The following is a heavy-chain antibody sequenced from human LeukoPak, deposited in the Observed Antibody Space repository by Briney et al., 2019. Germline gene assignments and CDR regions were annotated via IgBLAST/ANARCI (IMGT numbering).Heavy chain of an antibody. CDR2: ISVTNDNT. CDR3: VKNSYDSSGYYHFDQ. D-gene: IGHD3-22*01. Sequence: GGSLRLSCAASRFTFSTYVMSWVRQGPGKALEWVSSISVTNDNTYYADSVKGRFTISRDNSKNTVYLQMKSLRAEDTAVYYCVKNSYDSSGYYHFDQWGQGTLVTVSS. CDR1: RFTFSTYV. V-gene: IGHV3-23*01. J-gene: IGHJ4*02.